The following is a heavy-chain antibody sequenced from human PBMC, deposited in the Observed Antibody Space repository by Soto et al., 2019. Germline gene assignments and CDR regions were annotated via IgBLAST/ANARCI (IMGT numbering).Heavy chain of an antibody. J-gene: IGHJ4*02. V-gene: IGHV4-34*01. D-gene: IGHD3-22*01. CDR3: ARHAEHSPSGSLAKDY. CDR2: INHSGST. CDR1: GGSFSGYY. Sequence: QVQLQQWGAGLLKPSETLSLTCAVYGGSFSGYYWSWIRQPPGKGLERIGEINHSGSTNYNPSLKSRVNISVGTSKNQFSMKLSSVTAADTAVYYCARHAEHSPSGSLAKDYWGQGTLVTVSS.